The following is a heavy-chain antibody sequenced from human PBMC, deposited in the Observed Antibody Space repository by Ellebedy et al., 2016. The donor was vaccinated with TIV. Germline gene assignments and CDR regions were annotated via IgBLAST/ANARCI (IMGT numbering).Heavy chain of an antibody. Sequence: AASVKVSCKASEYTFTSYYMHWVRQAPGQGLEWMGLINPSDSSTSYAQNFQGRVTMTRDTSTSTVYMELSSLRSEDTAVYYCARDTAVAGTGYFDLWGRGTLVTVSS. V-gene: IGHV1-46*01. D-gene: IGHD6-19*01. CDR1: EYTFTSYY. J-gene: IGHJ2*01. CDR2: INPSDSST. CDR3: ARDTAVAGTGYFDL.